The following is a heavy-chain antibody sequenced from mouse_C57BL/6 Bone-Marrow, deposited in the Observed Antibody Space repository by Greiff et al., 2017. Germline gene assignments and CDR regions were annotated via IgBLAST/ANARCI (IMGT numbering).Heavy chain of an antibody. Sequence: QVQLKESGPGLVAPSQSLSITCTVSGFSLTSYGEDGVRRPPGKGLEGLGVLWGGGSTHYNLPLMSRLSISQDNSKSQVFLKMNSLQTDDTAMYYCAKHEDYGSSYVAWFAYWGQGTLVTVSA. D-gene: IGHD1-1*01. V-gene: IGHV2-9*01. J-gene: IGHJ3*01. CDR3: AKHEDYGSSYVAWFAY. CDR1: GFSLTSYG. CDR2: LWGGGST.